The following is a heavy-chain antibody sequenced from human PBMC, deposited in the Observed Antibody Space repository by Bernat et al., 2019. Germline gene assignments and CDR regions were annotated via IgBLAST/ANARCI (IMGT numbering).Heavy chain of an antibody. CDR1: GGSISSSSYY. V-gene: IGHV4-39*01. Sequence: QLQLQESGPGLVKPSETLSLTCTVSGGSISSSSYYWGWIRQPPGKGLAWIGSIYYSGSTYYNPSLKSRVTISVDTSKNQFSLKLSSVTAADTAVYYCARPYYYDSSGYLGYYYGMDVWGQGTTVTVSS. CDR2: IYYSGST. CDR3: ARPYYYDSSGYLGYYYGMDV. J-gene: IGHJ6*02. D-gene: IGHD3-22*01.